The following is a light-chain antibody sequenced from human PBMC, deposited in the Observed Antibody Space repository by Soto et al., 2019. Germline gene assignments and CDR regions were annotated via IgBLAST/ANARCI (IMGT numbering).Light chain of an antibody. CDR1: SSDVGGYNY. CDR2: DVS. CDR3: SSYTSTGTLL. Sequence: QSALAQPASVSGSLGQSITISCTGSSSDVGGYNYVSWYQQHPGKAPKLMIYDVSNRPSGVSNRFSGSKSGNTASLTISRLQAEDEADYYCSSYTSTGTLLFGTGTKVTVL. J-gene: IGLJ1*01. V-gene: IGLV2-14*01.